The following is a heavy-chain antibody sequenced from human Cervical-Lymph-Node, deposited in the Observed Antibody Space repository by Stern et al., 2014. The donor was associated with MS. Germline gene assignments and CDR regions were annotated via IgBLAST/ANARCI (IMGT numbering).Heavy chain of an antibody. Sequence: QVQLGQSGAEVKKPGASVKVSCKASGYTLTNYDINWVRQAPGQGLEWVGWMHVNRGDTGYAQKFQGRLTMTRDTSTGIAYMELRSLTSEDTAVYYCATAILQTYDGFDIWGQGTLVTVSS. CDR3: ATAILQTYDGFDI. J-gene: IGHJ3*02. CDR2: MHVNRGDT. V-gene: IGHV1-8*01. CDR1: GYTLTNYD.